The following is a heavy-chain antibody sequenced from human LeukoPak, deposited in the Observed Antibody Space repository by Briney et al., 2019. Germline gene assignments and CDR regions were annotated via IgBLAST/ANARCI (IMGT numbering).Heavy chain of an antibody. V-gene: IGHV1-2*06. CDR2: IDPNSGGT. CDR1: GYTFTGYY. Sequence: GASVKVSCKASGYTFTGYYMHGVRQAPGQGLEWMGRIDPNSGGTNYAQKFQGRVTMTRDTSISTAYMELSRLRSDDTAVYYCSRTKNIVVVPAGSQQLVQKGVYWGQGTLVTVSS. CDR3: SRTKNIVVVPAGSQQLVQKGVY. J-gene: IGHJ4*02. D-gene: IGHD2-2*01.